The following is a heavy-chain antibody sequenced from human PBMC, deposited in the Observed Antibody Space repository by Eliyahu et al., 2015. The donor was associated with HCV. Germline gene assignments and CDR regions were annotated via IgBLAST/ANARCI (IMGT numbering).Heavy chain of an antibody. CDR3: ARVGRTFGGVIVDYYFDY. CDR1: GFTXSSXX. Sequence: EVQLVESGGGLVQPGGSLRLSCAASGFTXSSXXMHWVRQAPGKGLEYVSAISSNGGSTYYANSVKGRFTISRDNSKNTLYLQMGSLRAEDMAVYYCARVGRTFGGVIVDYYFDYWGQGTLVTVSS. CDR2: ISSNGGST. V-gene: IGHV3-64*01. J-gene: IGHJ4*02. D-gene: IGHD3-16*02.